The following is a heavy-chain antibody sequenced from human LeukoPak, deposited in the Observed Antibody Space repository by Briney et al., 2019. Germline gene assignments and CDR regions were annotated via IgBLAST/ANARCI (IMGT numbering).Heavy chain of an antibody. CDR2: ISGSGGST. Sequence: GGSLRLSCAASGFTFSSFPMSWVRQAPGKGLEWVSAISGSGGSTYYADSVKGRFTISRDNSKNTLYLQMNSLRAEDTAVYYCAKDRAYGSGSYNAFDIWGQGTMVTVSS. CDR1: GFTFSSFP. D-gene: IGHD3-10*01. J-gene: IGHJ3*02. V-gene: IGHV3-23*01. CDR3: AKDRAYGSGSYNAFDI.